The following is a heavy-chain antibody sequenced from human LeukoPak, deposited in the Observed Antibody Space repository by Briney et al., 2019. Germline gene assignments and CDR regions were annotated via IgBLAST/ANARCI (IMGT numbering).Heavy chain of an antibody. D-gene: IGHD3-10*01. V-gene: IGHV1-2*02. J-gene: IGHJ3*02. CDR1: GYTFTGYY. CDR2: INPNSGGT. CDR3: ARDLPTIPKLLWFGEARDDAFDS. Sequence: ASVKVSCKASGYTFTGYYMYWVRQAPGQGLEWMGWINPNSGGTNYAQKFQGRVTMTRDTSISTAYMELSRLRSDATAVYYCARDLPTIPKLLWFGEARDDAFDSWGQGTMVTDSS.